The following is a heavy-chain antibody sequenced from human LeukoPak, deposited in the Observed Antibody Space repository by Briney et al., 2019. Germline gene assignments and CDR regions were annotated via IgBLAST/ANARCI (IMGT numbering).Heavy chain of an antibody. Sequence: ASVKVSCKASGYTFTSYAMNWVRQAPGQGLEWMGWINTNTGNPTYAQGFTGRFVFSLDTSVSTAYLQIRSLKADDTAVYYCARDSATKYDSSGNLSDAFDIWGQGTMVTVSS. CDR1: GYTFTSYA. V-gene: IGHV7-4-1*02. J-gene: IGHJ3*02. CDR3: ARDSATKYDSSGNLSDAFDI. D-gene: IGHD3-22*01. CDR2: INTNTGNP.